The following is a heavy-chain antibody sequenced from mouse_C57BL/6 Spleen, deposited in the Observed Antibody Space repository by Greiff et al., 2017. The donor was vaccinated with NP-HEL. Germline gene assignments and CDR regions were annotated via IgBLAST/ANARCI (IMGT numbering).Heavy chain of an antibody. CDR3: AREGVTAQATAY. CDR2: IYPRSGNT. D-gene: IGHD3-2*02. J-gene: IGHJ3*01. V-gene: IGHV1-81*01. Sequence: VKLVESGAELARPGASVKLSCKASGYTFTSYGISWVKQRTGQGLEWIGEIYPRSGNTYYNEKFKGKATLTADKSSSTAYMELRSLTSEDSAVYFCAREGVTAQATAYWGQGTLVTVSA. CDR1: GYTFTSYG.